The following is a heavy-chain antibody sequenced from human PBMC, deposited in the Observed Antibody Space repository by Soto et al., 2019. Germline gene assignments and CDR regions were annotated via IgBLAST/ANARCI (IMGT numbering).Heavy chain of an antibody. CDR3: AKDPLYYYDSSGYMGY. CDR2: ISGSGGST. V-gene: IGHV3-23*01. D-gene: IGHD3-22*01. CDR1: GFTFSSYA. Sequence: GGSLRLSCAASGFTFSSYAMSWVRQAPGKGLEWVSAISGSGGSTYYADSVKGRFNISSDNSKNKLYLQINILRADDAAVYYCAKDPLYYYDSSGYMGYWGQGTLVTVSS. J-gene: IGHJ4*02.